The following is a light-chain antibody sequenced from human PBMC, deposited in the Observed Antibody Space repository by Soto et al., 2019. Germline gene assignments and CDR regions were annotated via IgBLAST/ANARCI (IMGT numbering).Light chain of an antibody. V-gene: IGKV3-20*01. J-gene: IGKJ1*01. CDR3: QQYGSSPRT. CDR1: QSVSSSY. Sequence: MVFTQAPGTGSLSPGERATLSCRASQSVSSSYLAWYQQKPGQAPRLLIYGASSRATGIPDRFSGSGSGTDFTLTISRLEPEDFAVYYCQQYGSSPRTFGQGTKVDIK. CDR2: GAS.